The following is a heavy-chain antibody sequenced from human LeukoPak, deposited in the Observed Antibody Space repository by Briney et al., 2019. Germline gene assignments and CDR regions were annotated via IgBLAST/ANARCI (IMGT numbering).Heavy chain of an antibody. CDR1: GFTFSSYA. Sequence: GGSLRLSCAASGFTFSSYAMSWVRQAPGQGLKWVSAISGRGGSTYYADSVKGRFTISRDNSKNTLYLQMNSLRSEDTAVYYCAKGLHDHSYWGQGTLVTVSS. CDR2: ISGRGGST. D-gene: IGHD4-11*01. CDR3: AKGLHDHSY. V-gene: IGHV3-23*01. J-gene: IGHJ4*02.